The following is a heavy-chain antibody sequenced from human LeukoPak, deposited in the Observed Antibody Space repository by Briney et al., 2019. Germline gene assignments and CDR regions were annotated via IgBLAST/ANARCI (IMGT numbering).Heavy chain of an antibody. CDR2: ISYDGSNK. D-gene: IGHD6-19*01. Sequence: GGSLRLSCAASGFTFSSYAMHWVRQAPGKGLEWVAVISYDGSNKYYADSVKGRFTISRDNSKNTLYLQMNSLRAEDTAVYYCAKDSSGWFLGYFDLWGRGTLVTVSS. J-gene: IGHJ2*01. CDR1: GFTFSSYA. CDR3: AKDSSGWFLGYFDL. V-gene: IGHV3-30-3*01.